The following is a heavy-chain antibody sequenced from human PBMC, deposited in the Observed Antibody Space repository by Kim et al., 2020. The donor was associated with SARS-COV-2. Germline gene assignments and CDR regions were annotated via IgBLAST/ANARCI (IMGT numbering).Heavy chain of an antibody. J-gene: IGHJ2*01. CDR3: ARHPVVSGGYYFGVYW. CDR1: GGSISSSSYY. CDR2: IYYSGST. V-gene: IGHV4-39*01. D-gene: IGHD3-22*01. Sequence: SETLSLTCTVSGGSISSSSYYWGWIRQPPGKGLEWIGSIYYSGSTYYNPSLKSRVTISVDTSKNQFSLKLSPVTAADTAVYYCARHPVVSGGYYFGVYW.